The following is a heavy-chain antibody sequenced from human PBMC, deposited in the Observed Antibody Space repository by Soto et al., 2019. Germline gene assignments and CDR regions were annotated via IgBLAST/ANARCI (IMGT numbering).Heavy chain of an antibody. V-gene: IGHV3-53*01. Sequence: GGSLRLSCAASGFTVSSNYMSWVRRAPGKGLEWVSVIYSGGSTYYADSVKGRFTISRDNSKNTLYLQMNSLRAGDTAVYYCARGGAYSSGWYGGYYYGMDVWGQGTTVTVSS. CDR1: GFTVSSNY. J-gene: IGHJ6*02. CDR2: IYSGGST. D-gene: IGHD6-19*01. CDR3: ARGGAYSSGWYGGYYYGMDV.